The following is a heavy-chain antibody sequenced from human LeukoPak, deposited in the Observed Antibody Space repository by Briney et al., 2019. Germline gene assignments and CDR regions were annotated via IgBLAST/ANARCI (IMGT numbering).Heavy chain of an antibody. CDR2: INSDGSST. CDR1: GFTFSSYW. V-gene: IGHV3-74*01. J-gene: IGHJ6*02. Sequence: GGSLRLSCAASGFTFSSYWMHWVRQAPGKGLVWGSRINSDGSSTSYADSVKGRFTISRDNAKNTLYVQMNSLRAEDTAVYYCARGGYGDYGYYYGMDVWGQGTTVTVSS. CDR3: ARGGYGDYGYYYGMDV. D-gene: IGHD4-17*01.